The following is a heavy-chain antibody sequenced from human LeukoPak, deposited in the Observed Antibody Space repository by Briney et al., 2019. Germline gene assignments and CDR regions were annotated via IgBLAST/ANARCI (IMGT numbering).Heavy chain of an antibody. V-gene: IGHV3-23*01. CDR2: ISGDGGT. Sequence: GGSLRLSCAAPGFTFASYFMSWARQAPGKGPEWVSAISGDGGTYYADSVKGRFTISRDNSKNTLYLQMNSLGGEDTALYYCARYCGAASCYSGFDYWGQGTLVTVAS. J-gene: IGHJ4*02. CDR1: GFTFASYF. D-gene: IGHD2-15*01. CDR3: ARYCGAASCYSGFDY.